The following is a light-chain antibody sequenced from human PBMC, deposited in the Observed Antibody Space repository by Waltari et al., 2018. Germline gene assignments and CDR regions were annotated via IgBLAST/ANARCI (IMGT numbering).Light chain of an antibody. CDR3: QHYVRLPAT. CDR2: GAS. Sequence: EIVLTQSPGTLSLSPGERVTLSCRASQSVSRTLAWYQQKPGQAPKLLIYGASSRATGIPDRFTGSGSGTDFSLTISSLEPEDFAIYFCQHYVRLPATFGQGTKVEIK. CDR1: QSVSRT. J-gene: IGKJ1*01. V-gene: IGKV3-20*01.